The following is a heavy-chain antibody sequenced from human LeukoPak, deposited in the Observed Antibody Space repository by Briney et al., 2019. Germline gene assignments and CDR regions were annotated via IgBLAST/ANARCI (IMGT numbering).Heavy chain of an antibody. CDR2: ISGSAATT. D-gene: IGHD3-10*01. J-gene: IGHJ4*02. V-gene: IGHV3-23*01. CDR3: AKDSGWFGELLPYYFDY. Sequence: GGSLRLSCAASGFTFSTYGMTWVRQAPGKGLEWVSAISGSAATTFYADSVKGRFTISRDNSKNTLYLQMNSLRAEDTALYYCAKDSGWFGELLPYYFDYWGQGTLVTVSS. CDR1: GFTFSTYG.